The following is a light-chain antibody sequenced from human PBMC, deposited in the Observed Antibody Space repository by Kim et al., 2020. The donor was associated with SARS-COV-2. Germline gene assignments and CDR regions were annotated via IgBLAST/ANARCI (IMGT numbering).Light chain of an antibody. CDR2: AAS. Sequence: ASVRDRVTITCRASQSISNYLNWYQQKPGKAPKLLIYAASSLQSGVPSRFSGSGSGTDFTLTISSLQPEDFATYYCQQSYSNPWTFGQGTKVDIK. CDR3: QQSYSNPWT. CDR1: QSISNY. J-gene: IGKJ1*01. V-gene: IGKV1-39*01.